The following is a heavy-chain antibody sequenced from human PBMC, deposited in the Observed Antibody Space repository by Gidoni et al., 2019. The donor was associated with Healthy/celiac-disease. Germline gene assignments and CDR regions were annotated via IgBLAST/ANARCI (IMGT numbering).Heavy chain of an antibody. V-gene: IGHV3-30-3*01. CDR2: ISYDGSNK. CDR3: ARDPIVVVTAIPYYFDY. Sequence: QVQLVESGGGVVQPGRSLRLSCAASGFTFSSYAMHWVRQAPGKGLEWVAVISYDGSNKYYADSVKGRFTISRDNSKNTLYLQMNSLRAEDTAVYYCARDPIVVVTAIPYYFDYWGQGTLVTVSS. CDR1: GFTFSSYA. D-gene: IGHD2-21*02. J-gene: IGHJ4*02.